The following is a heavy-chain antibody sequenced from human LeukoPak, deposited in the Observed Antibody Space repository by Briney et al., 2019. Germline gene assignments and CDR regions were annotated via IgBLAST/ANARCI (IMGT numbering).Heavy chain of an antibody. CDR2: IYSGGST. CDR3: ASLSTDWLQSPGYYFDY. J-gene: IGHJ4*02. D-gene: IGHD3-9*01. V-gene: IGHV3-53*01. Sequence: GGSLRLSCAASGFTVSSNYMSWVRQAPGKGLEWVSVIYSGGSTYYADSVKGRFTISRDNSKNTLYLQMNSLRAEDTAVYYCASLSTDWLQSPGYYFDYWGQGTLVTVSS. CDR1: GFTVSSNY.